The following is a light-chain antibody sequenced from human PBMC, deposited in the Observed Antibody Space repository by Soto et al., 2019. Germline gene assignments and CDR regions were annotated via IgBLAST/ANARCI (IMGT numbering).Light chain of an antibody. Sequence: EIVLTQSPGTLSLSPGERATLSCSASQSVSNNYLAWYQQKPGQAPRLLIYGASNRATGIPGRFSGSESGTDFTLTISSLEPEDFAVYYCQQRNNWPRSITFGQGTRLEIK. V-gene: IGKV3D-20*02. CDR2: GAS. CDR1: QSVSNNY. J-gene: IGKJ5*01. CDR3: QQRNNWPRSIT.